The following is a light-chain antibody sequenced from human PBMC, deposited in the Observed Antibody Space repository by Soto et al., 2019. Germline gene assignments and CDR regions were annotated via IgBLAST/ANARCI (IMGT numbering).Light chain of an antibody. CDR3: QQRINWPET. Sequence: IVLTQSPATLSLSPGETATLSCRASQSVTRYLAWYQQKPGQAPRLLIYDTSNRATGIPARFSGSGSGTDFTLTISSLEPEDFAVYYCQQRINWPETFGLGTKVDIK. J-gene: IGKJ1*01. V-gene: IGKV3-11*01. CDR2: DTS. CDR1: QSVTRY.